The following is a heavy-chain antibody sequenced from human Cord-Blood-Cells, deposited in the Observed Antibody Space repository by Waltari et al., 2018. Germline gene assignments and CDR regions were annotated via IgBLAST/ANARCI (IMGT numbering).Heavy chain of an antibody. Sequence: EVQLVESGGGLVQPGGSLRLSCAASGFTFSSYEMNWVRQAPGKGLEWVSYISSSGSTIYYADSVKSRFTISSDNAKKHLYLQMSSLRAEDTAVYYCAREGRVGATFDYWGQGTLVTVSS. D-gene: IGHD1-26*01. J-gene: IGHJ4*02. V-gene: IGHV3-48*03. CDR1: GFTFSSYE. CDR2: ISSSGSTI. CDR3: AREGRVGATFDY.